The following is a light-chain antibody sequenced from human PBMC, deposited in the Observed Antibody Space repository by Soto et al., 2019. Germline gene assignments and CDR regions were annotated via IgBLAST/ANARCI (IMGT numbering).Light chain of an antibody. V-gene: IGKV3-15*01. CDR2: GAS. Sequence: EIVMTQSPATLSVSPGERANLSCRASQSVSSNLAWYQQKPGQAPRLLIYGASTRATGIPARFSGSGSGTEFTLTISSLQSEDFAVYSCQQYNNWYTFGQGTKLEIK. J-gene: IGKJ2*01. CDR3: QQYNNWYT. CDR1: QSVSSN.